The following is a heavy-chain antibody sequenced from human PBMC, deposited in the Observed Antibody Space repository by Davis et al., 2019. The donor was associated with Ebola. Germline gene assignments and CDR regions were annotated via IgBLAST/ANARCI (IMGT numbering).Heavy chain of an antibody. D-gene: IGHD3-10*01. CDR2: ISGSGGST. CDR3: AKDSGAFDY. J-gene: IGHJ4*02. CDR1: GFTFSSYA. V-gene: IGHV3-23*01. Sequence: GESPKTPCAAPGFTFSSYAMRWVRQAPGKGLEWVSAISGSGGSTYYADSVKGRFTISRDNSKSTLYLQMSSLRAEDTALYYCAKDSGAFDYWGQGTLVTVSS.